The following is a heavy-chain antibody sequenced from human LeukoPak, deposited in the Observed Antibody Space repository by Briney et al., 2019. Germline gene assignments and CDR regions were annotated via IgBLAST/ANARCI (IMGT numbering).Heavy chain of an antibody. Sequence: SETLSLTCTGSGVSVRSGSYYWNWIRQPPGKGLERIGYIYYSGSTNYNPSLKSRVTMSVDTSKNQFSLKLSSVTAADTAVFYCARGPTDYSDSSGYYFDYWGQGTLVTVSS. CDR2: IYYSGST. V-gene: IGHV4-61*01. CDR1: GVSVRSGSYY. J-gene: IGHJ4*02. D-gene: IGHD3-22*01. CDR3: ARGPTDYSDSSGYYFDY.